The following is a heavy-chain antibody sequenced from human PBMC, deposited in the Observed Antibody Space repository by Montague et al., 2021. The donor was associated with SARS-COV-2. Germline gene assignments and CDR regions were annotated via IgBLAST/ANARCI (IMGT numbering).Heavy chain of an antibody. J-gene: IGHJ4*02. V-gene: IGHV4-4*07. D-gene: IGHD3-10*01. CDR3: ARDFPTGRYYFDF. CDR2: FYNTGST. CDR1: GGSISSYY. Sequence: SETLSLTCTVSGGSISSYYWSWIRQPAGKGLEWIGRFYNTGSTNYNPSLKSRVTMSVDTSKNQFSLKLSSVTAADTAVYYCARDFPTGRYYFDFWGQGTLVIVSS.